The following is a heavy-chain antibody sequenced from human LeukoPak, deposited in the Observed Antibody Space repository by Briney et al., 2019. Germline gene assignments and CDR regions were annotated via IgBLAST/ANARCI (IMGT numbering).Heavy chain of an antibody. V-gene: IGHV1-8*02. CDR1: GYTFTSND. Sequence: GASVKVSCKGSGYTFTSNDINWVRQATGQGLEWMGWMNPNSGNTGYAQKFQGRVTMTRNTSISTAYMELSSLRSEDTAVYYCARHLRSPYYYYGMDVWGQGTTVTVSS. D-gene: IGHD3-3*01. J-gene: IGHJ6*02. CDR2: MNPNSGNT. CDR3: ARHLRSPYYYYGMDV.